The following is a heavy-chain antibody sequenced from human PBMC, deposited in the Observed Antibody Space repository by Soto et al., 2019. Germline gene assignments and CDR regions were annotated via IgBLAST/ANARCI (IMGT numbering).Heavy chain of an antibody. D-gene: IGHD3-22*01. CDR2: INPSGGST. J-gene: IGHJ4*02. CDR3: ATSYDSSGYLDY. V-gene: IGHV1-46*01. CDR1: GYTFTSYY. Sequence: ASVKVSCKASGYTFTSYYMHWVRQAPGQGLEWMGIINPSGGSTSYAQKFQGRVTMTKDTSTDTAYMELSSLRSEDTAVYYCATSYDSSGYLDYWGQGTLVTVSS.